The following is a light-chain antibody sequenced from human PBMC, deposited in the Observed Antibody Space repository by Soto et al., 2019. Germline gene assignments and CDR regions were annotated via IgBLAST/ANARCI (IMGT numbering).Light chain of an antibody. J-gene: IGLJ2*01. CDR2: RDT. Sequence: SYELTQPLSVSVAMGQTARITCGGNNIGIKNVHWYQQKPGQAPVLVIYRDTTRPSGIPERFSGSNSGNTATLTITRAQAGDEADYYCQVWDSSNVLFGGGTKVTVL. CDR3: QVWDSSNVL. V-gene: IGLV3-9*01. CDR1: NIGIKN.